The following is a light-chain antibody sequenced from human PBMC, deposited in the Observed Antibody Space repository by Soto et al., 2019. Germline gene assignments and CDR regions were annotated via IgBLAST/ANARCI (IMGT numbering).Light chain of an antibody. CDR3: SSSAGTSIPVV. J-gene: IGLJ2*01. CDR1: SSDVGGYNF. Sequence: QSALTQPPSASGSPGQSVTISCTGSSSDVGGYNFVSWYQQHPGKAPQLMIYDVSERPSGVPDRFSGSKSGNTASLTVSGLQADDEADYYCSSSAGTSIPVVCGGGTKLTVL. CDR2: DVS. V-gene: IGLV2-8*01.